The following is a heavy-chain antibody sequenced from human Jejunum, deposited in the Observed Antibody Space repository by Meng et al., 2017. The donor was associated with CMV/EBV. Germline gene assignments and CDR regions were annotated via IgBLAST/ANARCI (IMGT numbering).Heavy chain of an antibody. J-gene: IGHJ4*02. CDR2: FGANGDYI. CDR3: AKVSTFAYGPGSFFDH. V-gene: IGHV3-23*01. CDR1: FTVNTYA. D-gene: IGHD3-10*01. Sequence: FTVNTYAMTGVRQAPGKGLEWVSGFGANGDYINYADSVKGRFTISRDNSKNTLYLQMNSLRAEDTALYYCAKVSTFAYGPGSFFDHWGQGTPVTVSS.